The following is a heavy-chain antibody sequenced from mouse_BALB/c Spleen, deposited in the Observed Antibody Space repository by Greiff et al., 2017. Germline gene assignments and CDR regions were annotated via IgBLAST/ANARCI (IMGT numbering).Heavy chain of an antibody. J-gene: IGHJ4*01. CDR2: IDPANGNT. CDR1: GFNIKDTY. CDR3: ARTGYYGSSYGYAMDY. V-gene: IGHV14-3*02. Sequence: EVKLQESGAELVKPGASVKLSCTASGFNIKDTYMHWVKQRPEQGLEWIGRIDPANGNTKYDPKFQGKATITADTSSNTAYLQLSSLTSEDTAVYYCARTGYYGSSYGYAMDYWGQGTSVTVSS. D-gene: IGHD1-1*01.